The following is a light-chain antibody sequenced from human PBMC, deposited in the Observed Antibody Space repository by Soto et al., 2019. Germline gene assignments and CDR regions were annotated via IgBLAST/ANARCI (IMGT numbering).Light chain of an antibody. Sequence: DIQMTQSPSTRSASVGDRVTITCRASLSISTWLAWYQQKPGKDPKLLMYDDSSLESGVPSRFSGSGSGTEFTLTISSLQPDDFATYDCQQYRSFSRTFGQGTKVEIK. CDR1: LSISTW. J-gene: IGKJ1*01. CDR2: DDS. V-gene: IGKV1-5*01. CDR3: QQYRSFSRT.